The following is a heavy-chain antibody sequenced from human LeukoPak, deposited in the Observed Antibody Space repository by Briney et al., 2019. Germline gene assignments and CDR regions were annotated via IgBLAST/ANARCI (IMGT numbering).Heavy chain of an antibody. V-gene: IGHV1-18*01. CDR1: GYTFTSYG. J-gene: IGHJ4*02. CDR2: ISAYNGNT. CDR3: ARDCSGGSCYSNY. D-gene: IGHD2-15*01. Sequence: ASVKVSCKASGYTFTSYGISWVRQAPGQGREWMGWISAYNGNTNYAQKLQGRVTITTETSTSTAYMELRSLRSDDTAVYYCARDCSGGSCYSNYWGQGTLVTVSS.